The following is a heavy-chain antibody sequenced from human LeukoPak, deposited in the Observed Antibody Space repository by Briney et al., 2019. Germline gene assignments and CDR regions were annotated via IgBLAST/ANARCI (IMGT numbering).Heavy chain of an antibody. CDR3: ARVLGYCSVGSCYSDFYFDY. V-gene: IGHV3-21*01. CDR2: ISSSSSSI. D-gene: IGHD2-15*01. Sequence: GGSLRLSCAASGFTFSSYWMHWVRQVPGKGLEWVSSISSSSSSIHYADSVTGRFTISRDNAKNSLYLQMNSLRAEDTAVYYCARVLGYCSVGSCYSDFYFDYWGQGTLVTVSS. CDR1: GFTFSSYW. J-gene: IGHJ4*02.